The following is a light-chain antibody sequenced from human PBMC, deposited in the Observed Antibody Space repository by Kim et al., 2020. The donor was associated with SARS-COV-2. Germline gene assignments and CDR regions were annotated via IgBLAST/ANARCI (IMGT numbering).Light chain of an antibody. Sequence: VSPAETATLSCRTSQNVRTSVAWYQQKPGQAPRLLIYGAATTAAGIPARFSGSGSGTEFTLTIDSLQSEESAVYFCQQYDNWPLTFGGGTKVDIK. V-gene: IGKV3-15*01. CDR3: QQYDNWPLT. CDR2: GAA. J-gene: IGKJ4*01. CDR1: QNVRTS.